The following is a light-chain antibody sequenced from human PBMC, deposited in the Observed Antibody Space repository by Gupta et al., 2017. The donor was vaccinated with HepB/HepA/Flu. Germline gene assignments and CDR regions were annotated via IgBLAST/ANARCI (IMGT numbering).Light chain of an antibody. CDR3: QQYSVVPRT. Sequence: DIVMTQSPDSLTVSLGERASINSSPARVSSTAAPIRTLAWYQQKPGQPPKLLISWASTRASGVPDRFSGSGSGTDFTLTISSLQAEDVAVYYCQQYSVVPRTFGQGTKVEI. CDR1: RVSSTAAPIRT. J-gene: IGKJ1*01. CDR2: WAS. V-gene: IGKV4-1*01.